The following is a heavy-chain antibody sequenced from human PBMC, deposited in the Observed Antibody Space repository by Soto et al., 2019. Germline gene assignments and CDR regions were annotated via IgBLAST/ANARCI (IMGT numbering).Heavy chain of an antibody. V-gene: IGHV1-69*02. D-gene: IGHD3-22*01. CDR3: ARETSTIIVEH. CDR2: IIPILGIA. J-gene: IGHJ1*01. Sequence: QVQLVQSGAEVKKPGSSVKVSCKASGGTFSSYTISWVRQAPGQGLEWMGRIIPILGIANYAQKFQGRVTITADKSTSPAQMELSRLRAGGTAVYYCARETSTIIVEHWGQGTLVTVST. CDR1: GGTFSSYT.